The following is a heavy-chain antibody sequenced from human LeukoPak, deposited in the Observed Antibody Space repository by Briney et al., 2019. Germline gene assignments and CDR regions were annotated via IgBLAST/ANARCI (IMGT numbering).Heavy chain of an antibody. CDR3: AKEHYDSSGYYGN. D-gene: IGHD3-22*01. Sequence: RPGRSLRLSCAASGFTFSSYGMHWVRQAPGKGLEWVAVISYDGSNKYYADSVKGRFTISRDNSKNTLYLQMNSLRAEDTAVYYCAKEHYDSSGYYGNRGQGTLVTVSS. CDR2: ISYDGSNK. V-gene: IGHV3-30*18. J-gene: IGHJ4*02. CDR1: GFTFSSYG.